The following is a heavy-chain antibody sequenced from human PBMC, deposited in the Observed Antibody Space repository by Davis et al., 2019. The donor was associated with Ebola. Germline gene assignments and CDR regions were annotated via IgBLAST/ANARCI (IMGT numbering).Heavy chain of an antibody. CDR3: ARSDSNGYYLAEFFRH. Sequence: ASVKVSCKASGYTFIGYYIHWVRQAPGHGLEWMGWINPNNGDTNYPQKFQGRVTVTRGTSISTAYMELSRLRSDDTAVYYCARSDSNGYYLAEFFRHWGQGTLVTVSS. V-gene: IGHV1-2*02. CDR1: GYTFIGYY. CDR2: INPNNGDT. D-gene: IGHD3-22*01. J-gene: IGHJ1*01.